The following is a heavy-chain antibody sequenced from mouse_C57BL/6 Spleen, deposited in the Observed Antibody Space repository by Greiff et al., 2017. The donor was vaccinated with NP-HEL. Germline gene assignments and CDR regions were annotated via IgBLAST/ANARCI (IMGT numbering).Heavy chain of an antibody. J-gene: IGHJ4*01. CDR3: ARGGYYGSSDYYAMDY. CDR2: IYPGDGDT. V-gene: IGHV1-82*01. D-gene: IGHD1-1*01. Sequence: VQLQQSGPELVKPGASVKISCKASGYAFSSSWMNWVKQRPGKGLEWIGRIYPGDGDTNYNGKFKGKATLTADKSSSTAYMQLSSLTSEDSAVYFCARGGYYGSSDYYAMDYWGQGTSVTVSS. CDR1: GYAFSSSW.